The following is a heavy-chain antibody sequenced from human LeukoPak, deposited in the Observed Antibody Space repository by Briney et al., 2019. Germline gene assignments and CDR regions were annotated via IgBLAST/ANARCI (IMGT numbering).Heavy chain of an antibody. CDR1: GDSFSISGAA. CDR3: ARAALVGTTDYFDY. D-gene: IGHD1-26*01. V-gene: IGHV6-1*01. Sequence: SQTLSLTCTISGDSFSISGAAWNWIRQSPSRGLEWLGRTYYRSKWFNDYAVSVKSRIAINPDTSKNHFSLQLNSVTPEDTAIYYCARAALVGTTDYFDYWGQGSLVTVSS. CDR2: TYYRSKWFN. J-gene: IGHJ4*02.